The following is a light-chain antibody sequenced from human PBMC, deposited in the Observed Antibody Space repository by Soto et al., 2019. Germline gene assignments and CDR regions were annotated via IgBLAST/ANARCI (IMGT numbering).Light chain of an antibody. Sequence: QSALTQPSSASGSPGHSVTISWTGSSSDVGKYDYVSWFQHHPGKAPKLMXCEVSNRPSGVSNRFSGSKSGKTASLTISGLQAEDEAYYYCNSYTSSSTLYVFGTGTKVTVL. CDR3: NSYTSSSTLYV. CDR1: SSDVGKYDY. J-gene: IGLJ1*01. CDR2: EVS. V-gene: IGLV2-14*01.